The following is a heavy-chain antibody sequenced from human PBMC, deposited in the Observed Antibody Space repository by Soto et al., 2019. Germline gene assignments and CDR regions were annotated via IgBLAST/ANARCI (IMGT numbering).Heavy chain of an antibody. CDR2: INPDNGNT. Sequence: ASVTVSCGASGYTFTRYTINCVRQAPGQRLEWMGWINPDNGNTKSSQKFQDRVIITRDTSASTAYMDLSSLRSEDTAVYYCARGIATRQRDPWGQGTLVTGSS. J-gene: IGHJ5*02. CDR1: GYTFTRYT. D-gene: IGHD2-15*01. V-gene: IGHV1-3*01. CDR3: ARGIATRQRDP.